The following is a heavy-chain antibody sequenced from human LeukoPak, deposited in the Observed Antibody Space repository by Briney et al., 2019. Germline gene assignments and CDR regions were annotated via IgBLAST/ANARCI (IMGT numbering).Heavy chain of an antibody. CDR1: GYTFTSYD. Sequence: GASVKVSCKASGYTFTSYDINWVRQATGQGLEWMGWMNPNSGNTDYAQKFQGRVTITRNTSMSTAYMELSSLRSEDTAMYYCARGLTVTTRPAGYWGQGTLVTVSS. CDR3: ARGLTVTTRPAGY. V-gene: IGHV1-8*01. D-gene: IGHD4-17*01. CDR2: MNPNSGNT. J-gene: IGHJ4*02.